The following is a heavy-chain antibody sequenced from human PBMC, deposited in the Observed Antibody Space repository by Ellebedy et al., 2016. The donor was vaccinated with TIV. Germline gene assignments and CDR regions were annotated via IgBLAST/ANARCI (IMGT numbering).Heavy chain of an antibody. CDR1: GFTFSSYW. D-gene: IGHD5-12*01. Sequence: PGGSLRLSCAASGFTFSSYWMHWVRQVPGKGLVWVSRIKSDGSSTNYADSVKGRFTISSDNAKNTLYLQMNSLRVEDTAVYYCGSSSRGYSGVYMDVWGQGTTVTVSS. J-gene: IGHJ6*02. CDR2: IKSDGSST. CDR3: GSSSRGYSGVYMDV. V-gene: IGHV3-74*01.